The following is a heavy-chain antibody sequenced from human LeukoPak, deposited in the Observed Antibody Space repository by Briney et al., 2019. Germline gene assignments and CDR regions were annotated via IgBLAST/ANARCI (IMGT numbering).Heavy chain of an antibody. CDR2: ISFDGSNK. CDR3: ARGIATAGPPFGY. J-gene: IGHJ4*02. Sequence: GGSLRLSCAVFGFTFSSYAMHWVRQAPGKGLEWVAVISFDGSNKYYADSVKGRFTISRDNSKNTLYLQMNSLRAEDTAIYYCARGIATAGPPFGYWGQGTQVTVSS. V-gene: IGHV3-30-3*01. D-gene: IGHD6-13*01. CDR1: GFTFSSYA.